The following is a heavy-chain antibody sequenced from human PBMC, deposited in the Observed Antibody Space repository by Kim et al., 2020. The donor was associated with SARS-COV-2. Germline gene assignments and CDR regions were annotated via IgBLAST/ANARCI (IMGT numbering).Heavy chain of an antibody. CDR1: GFTFSSYS. D-gene: IGHD2-21*02. V-gene: IGHV3-21*01. Sequence: GGSLRLSCAASGFTFSSYSMNWVRQAPGKGLEWVSSISSSSYIYYADSVKGRFTISRDNAKNSLYLQMNSLRAEDTAVYYCAGAYCGGDCYPPDPFDIWGQGTMVTVSS. CDR3: AGAYCGGDCYPPDPFDI. CDR2: ISSSSYI. J-gene: IGHJ3*02.